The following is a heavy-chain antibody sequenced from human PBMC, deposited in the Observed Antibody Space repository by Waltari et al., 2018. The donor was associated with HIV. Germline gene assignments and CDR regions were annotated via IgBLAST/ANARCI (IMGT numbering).Heavy chain of an antibody. Sequence: EVQLVESGGGLVKPGGSLRLSCAASGCTFRNAWMSGVRQAPGKGLEWVGRIKSNTDGGTTDYAAPVKGRFTISRDDSKTTLYLQMNSLTTEDTAVYYCTTVPALDCWGQGTLVTVSS. CDR1: GCTFRNAW. CDR3: TTVPALDC. J-gene: IGHJ4*02. V-gene: IGHV3-15*01. CDR2: IKSNTDGGTT.